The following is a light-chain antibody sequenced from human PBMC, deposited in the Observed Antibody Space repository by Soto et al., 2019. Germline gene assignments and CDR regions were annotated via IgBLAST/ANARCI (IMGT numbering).Light chain of an antibody. J-gene: IGLJ3*02. CDR1: SGSVSTSYY. Sequence: QAVVTQEPSFSVSPGGTVILTCGLTSGSVSTSYYPSWYQQSPGLAPRTLIYNTTTRSSGVPDRFSGSILGNKAALTITGAQSDDESDYLCARYVGSGTGGFGGGTNLPVL. V-gene: IGLV8-61*01. CDR3: ARYVGSGTGG. CDR2: NTT.